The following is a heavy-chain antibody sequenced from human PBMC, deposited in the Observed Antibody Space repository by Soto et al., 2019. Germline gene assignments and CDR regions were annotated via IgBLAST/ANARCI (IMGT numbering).Heavy chain of an antibody. J-gene: IGHJ5*02. CDR1: GGSFSSGGFY. D-gene: IGHD1-1*01. CDR2: IPYSGTT. V-gene: IGHV4-31*03. CDR3: ARGGTWFDP. Sequence: QVQLQESGPGLVKPSQTLSLTCTVSGGSFSSGGFYWSWIRHHPGKGLEWIGYIPYSGTTYYNPYLXXRXTXXVDMSKNKFSLKRISVTVADTAVYYCARGGTWFDPWGQGTLVTVSS.